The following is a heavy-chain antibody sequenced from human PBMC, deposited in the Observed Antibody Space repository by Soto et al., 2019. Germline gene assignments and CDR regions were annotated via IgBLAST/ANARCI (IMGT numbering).Heavy chain of an antibody. CDR3: AREWVQWRIFVS. CDR1: GGSFSGYY. Sequence: PSETLSLTCAVYGGSFSGYYWSWIRQPPGKGLEWIGEINHSGSTNYNPSLKSRVTISVDTSKNQFSLKLSSVTAADTAVYYCAREWVQWRIFVSWGQGTLVTSPQ. D-gene: IGHD3-3*01. CDR2: INHSGST. J-gene: IGHJ5*02. V-gene: IGHV4-34*01.